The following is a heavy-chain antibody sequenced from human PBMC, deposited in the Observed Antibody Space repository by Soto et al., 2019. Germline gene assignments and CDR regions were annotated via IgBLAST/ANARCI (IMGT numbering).Heavy chain of an antibody. D-gene: IGHD2-8*01. CDR3: ARLVYDTRLNYMYFDF. J-gene: IGHJ4*02. CDR1: GASISSGNW. Sequence: SETLSLTCAVSGASISSGNWWTWVRQTPQRGLEYIGEIFHDGTANYYPSFERRVAISVDTSKNQFSLKLTSVTAPDTAIYFCARLVYDTRLNYMYFDFWGQGAPATVSS. CDR2: IFHDGTA. V-gene: IGHV4-4*02.